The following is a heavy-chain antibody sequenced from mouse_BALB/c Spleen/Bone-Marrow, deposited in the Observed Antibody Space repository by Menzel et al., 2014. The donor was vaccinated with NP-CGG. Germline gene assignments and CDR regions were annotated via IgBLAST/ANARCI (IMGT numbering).Heavy chain of an antibody. D-gene: IGHD1-1*01. Sequence: EVQLVESGPGLVKPSQSLSLTCSVTGYSITSGYYWNWIRQFPGNKLEWMGYISYDGSNNYNPSLKNRISITRDTSKNQFFLKLNSVTTEDTATYYCARVDYYYGSPFAYWGQGTLVTVSA. CDR2: ISYDGSN. V-gene: IGHV3-6*02. CDR3: ARVDYYYGSPFAY. J-gene: IGHJ3*01. CDR1: GYSITSGYY.